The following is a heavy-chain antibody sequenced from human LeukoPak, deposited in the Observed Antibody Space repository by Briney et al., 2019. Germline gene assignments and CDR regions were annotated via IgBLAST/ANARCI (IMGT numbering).Heavy chain of an antibody. J-gene: IGHJ5*02. CDR2: IYYSGST. V-gene: IGHV4-31*03. D-gene: IGHD3-22*01. CDR3: ARDSSGYSRFDP. Sequence: SETLSLTCTVSGGSISSGGYYWSWIRQHPGRGVEWIGYIYYSGSTYYNPSLKSRVTISVDTSKNQFSVKLSSVTAADTAVYYCARDSSGYSRFDPWGQGTLVTVSS. CDR1: GGSISSGGYY.